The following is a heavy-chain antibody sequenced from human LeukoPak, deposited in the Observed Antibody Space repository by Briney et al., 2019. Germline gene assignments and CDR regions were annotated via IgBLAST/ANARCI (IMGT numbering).Heavy chain of an antibody. CDR2: IGGGSETT. CDR3: ARGNYYYYAMEV. J-gene: IGHJ6*02. V-gene: IGHV3-23*01. Sequence: QTGGSLRLSCAASGFTFGSYAMSWVRQAPGKGLEWVSTIGGGSETTSYADSAKGRFTNSRDNSKNTVYLQMNSLRAEDTAVYYCARGNYYYYAMEVWGQGTTVTVSS. CDR1: GFTFGSYA.